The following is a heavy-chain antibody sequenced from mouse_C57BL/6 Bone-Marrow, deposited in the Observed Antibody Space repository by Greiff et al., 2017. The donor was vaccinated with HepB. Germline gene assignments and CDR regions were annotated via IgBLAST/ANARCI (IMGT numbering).Heavy chain of an antibody. V-gene: IGHV1-18*01. J-gene: IGHJ2*01. CDR2: INPNNGGT. CDR3: ARAHYGNYYFDY. CDR1: GYTFTDYN. D-gene: IGHD2-1*01. Sequence: EVQLQQSGPELVKPGASVKIPCKASGYTFTDYNMDWVKQSHGKSLEWIGDINPNNGGTIYNQKFKGKATLTVDKSSSTAYMELRSLTSEDTAVYYCARAHYGNYYFDYWGQGTTLTVSS.